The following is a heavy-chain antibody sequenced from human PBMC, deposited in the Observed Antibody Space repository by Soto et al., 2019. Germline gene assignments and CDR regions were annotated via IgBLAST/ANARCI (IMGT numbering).Heavy chain of an antibody. CDR1: GGSMSSYY. Sequence: SETLSLTGTVSGGSMSSYYWSWIRQPPGKGLEWIGYMYYGGRTNYNPSLKSRVTISVDTSKMQVSLKLSSVTAADTAVYFCARGTPSPLIVRSSRGPWFDPWGQGTLVTVSS. D-gene: IGHD2-15*01. CDR3: ARGTPSPLIVRSSRGPWFDP. CDR2: MYYGGRT. J-gene: IGHJ5*02. V-gene: IGHV4-59*08.